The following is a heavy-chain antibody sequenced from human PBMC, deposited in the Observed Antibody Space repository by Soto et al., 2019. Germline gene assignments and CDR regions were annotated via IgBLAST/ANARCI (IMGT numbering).Heavy chain of an antibody. D-gene: IGHD1-1*01. Sequence: TLSLTCTVSGASVSGFYWSWIRKSAGKGLEWIGRIYATGTTDYNPSLKSRVMMSVDTSKKQFSLKLRSVTAADTAVYYCVRDGTKTLRDWFDPWGQGISVTVSS. J-gene: IGHJ5*02. CDR1: GASVSGFY. CDR3: VRDGTKTLRDWFDP. CDR2: IYATGTT. V-gene: IGHV4-4*07.